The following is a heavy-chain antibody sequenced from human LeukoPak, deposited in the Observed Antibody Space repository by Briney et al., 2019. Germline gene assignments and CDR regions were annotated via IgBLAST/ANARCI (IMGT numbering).Heavy chain of an antibody. CDR2: ISDSGRT. D-gene: IGHD3-22*01. V-gene: IGHV4-59*02. CDR1: GASVNSYC. CDR3: TKGYYEPFDS. Sequence: PSETLSLTCTVSGASVNSYCSDWIRQPPGKGLEWIGCISDSGRTYYNPSLKSRVTISLGTSNNQFSLRLTSVTAADSAMYYCTKGYYEPFDSWGQGTLVTVSS. J-gene: IGHJ4*02.